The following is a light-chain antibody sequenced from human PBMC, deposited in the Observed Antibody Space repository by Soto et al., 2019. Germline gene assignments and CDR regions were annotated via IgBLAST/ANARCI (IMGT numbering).Light chain of an antibody. J-gene: IGKJ5*01. Sequence: EIVLTQSPGTLSLSPGERATLSCRAGQNVRSNLAWNQQKPGQAPRLLIYAASRRATGIPDRFSGSGSGTDFSLTISRLEPEDFAVYYCHQYGYSPPGTFGQGTRVEI. CDR3: HQYGYSPPGT. CDR2: AAS. V-gene: IGKV3-20*01. CDR1: QNVRSN.